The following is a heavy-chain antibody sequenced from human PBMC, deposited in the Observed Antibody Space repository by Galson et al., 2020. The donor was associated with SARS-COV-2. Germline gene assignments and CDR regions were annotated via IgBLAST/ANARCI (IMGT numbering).Heavy chain of an antibody. CDR1: GGTFTNYV. CDR2: IIPILGKV. V-gene: IGHV1-69*10. D-gene: IGHD2-21*01. CDR3: ARGRRDCYIRSCRPSMVYY. Sequence: SVKVSCKASGGTFTNYVISWVRQAPGQGLEWLGGIIPILGKVNHAQKFEGRVTISADKSTSTAYMELSSLRSEDSAVYYCARGRRDCYIRSCRPSMVYYWGQGTLVTVSS. J-gene: IGHJ4*02.